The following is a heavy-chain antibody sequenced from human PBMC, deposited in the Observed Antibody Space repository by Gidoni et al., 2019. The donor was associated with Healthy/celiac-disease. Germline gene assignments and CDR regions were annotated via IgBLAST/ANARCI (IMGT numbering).Heavy chain of an antibody. J-gene: IGHJ4*02. Sequence: QVQLQESGPGLVKPSQTLSLTCTVSGGSISSGSYYWSWIRQPAGKGLEWIGRIYTSGSTNYNPSLKSRVTISVDTSKNQFSLKLSSVTAADTAVYYCARESTGDYYDSSGYGIDYWGQGTLVTVSS. CDR2: IYTSGST. D-gene: IGHD3-22*01. V-gene: IGHV4-61*02. CDR1: GGSISSGSYY. CDR3: ARESTGDYYDSSGYGIDY.